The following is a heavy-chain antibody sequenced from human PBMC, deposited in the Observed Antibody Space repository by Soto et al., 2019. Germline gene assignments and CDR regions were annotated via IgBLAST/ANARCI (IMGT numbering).Heavy chain of an antibody. D-gene: IGHD6-13*01. V-gene: IGHV1-46*01. CDR2: INPLPTSGST. CDR1: GYIFTNYY. J-gene: IGHJ4*02. Sequence: QVQLVQSGAEVKKPGASVKVSCKASGYIFTNYYIHWVRQAPGQGLEWMAIINPLPTSGSTNYAQKFQGRVTVTRDTSTSTVYMELSSPRSEDTAIYYCARDLAAAAYWGQGTLVTVSS. CDR3: ARDLAAAAY.